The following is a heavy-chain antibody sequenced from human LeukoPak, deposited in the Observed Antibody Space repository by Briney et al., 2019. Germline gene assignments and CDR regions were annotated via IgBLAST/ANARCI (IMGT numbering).Heavy chain of an antibody. CDR2: INPNSGGT. D-gene: IGHD6-13*01. Sequence: GASVKVSCKASGYTFTGYYMHWVRQAPGQGLEWMGWINPNSGGTKYAQKFQGRVTMTRDTSISTAYMALSRLRSDDTAVYYCAREGAAAGRGGYWGQGTLVTVSS. CDR3: AREGAAAGRGGY. J-gene: IGHJ4*02. V-gene: IGHV1-2*02. CDR1: GYTFTGYY.